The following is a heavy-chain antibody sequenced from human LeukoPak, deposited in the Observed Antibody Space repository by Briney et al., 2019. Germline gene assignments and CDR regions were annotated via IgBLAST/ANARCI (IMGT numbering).Heavy chain of an antibody. CDR3: ARDRAPVTMIRGAPGGFDP. D-gene: IGHD3-10*01. Sequence: SETLSLTCTVSGGSISNHFWSWIRQPPGKGLEWIGYMFYSGSTNYNPSLKSRVTISVDASKNQFSLKLTSVSAADTAVYYCARDRAPVTMIRGAPGGFDPWGQGTLVTVSS. V-gene: IGHV4-59*11. CDR1: GGSISNHF. J-gene: IGHJ5*02. CDR2: MFYSGST.